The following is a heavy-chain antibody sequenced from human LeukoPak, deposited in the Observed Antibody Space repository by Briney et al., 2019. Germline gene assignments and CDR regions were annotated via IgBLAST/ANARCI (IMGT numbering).Heavy chain of an antibody. CDR2: IYYSGST. J-gene: IGHJ5*02. CDR3: ARDPTAAGKGAWFDP. V-gene: IGHV4-39*02. D-gene: IGHD6-13*01. Sequence: SETLSLTCTVSGGSISSGGYYWSWIRQHPGKGLEWIGSIYYSGSTYYNPSLKSRVTISVDTSKNQFSLKLSSVAAADTAVYYCARDPTAAGKGAWFDPWGQGTLVTVSS. CDR1: GGSISSGGYY.